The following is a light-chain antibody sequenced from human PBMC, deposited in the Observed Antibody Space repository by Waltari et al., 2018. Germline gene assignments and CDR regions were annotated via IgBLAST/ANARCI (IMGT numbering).Light chain of an antibody. J-gene: IGLJ2*01. V-gene: IGLV1-47*01. CDR1: NSNIGRTY. Sequence: QSVLTQPPSTSGTPGQRVNISCSESNSNIGRTYVYWYQQVPGMAPKLRIYKNKQRPSGVPDRFSGSKSGTSAALAIGALRSEDEADYYCSAWDDSLSAVPFGGGTKVTVL. CDR2: KNK. CDR3: SAWDDSLSAVP.